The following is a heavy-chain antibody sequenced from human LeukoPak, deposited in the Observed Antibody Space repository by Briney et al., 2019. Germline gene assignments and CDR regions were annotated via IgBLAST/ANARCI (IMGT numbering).Heavy chain of an antibody. CDR3: SREHCDGGNCYGWRYLDV. CDR2: IAAGGGT. J-gene: IGHJ6*03. CDR1: GFTLSNFD. D-gene: IGHD2-15*01. V-gene: IGHV3-13*01. Sequence: PGGSLTLSCPVSGFTLSNFDMHWVRQAAGRELEWVSTIAAGGGTHYPDSVRGRFTIYNEHDKNSLYLLMTNLRPGATGVSYCSREHCDGGNCYGWRYLDVWGKGATVTVSS.